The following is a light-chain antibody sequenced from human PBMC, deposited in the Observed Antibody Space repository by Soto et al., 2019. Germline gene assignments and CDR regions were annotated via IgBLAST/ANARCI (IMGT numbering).Light chain of an antibody. CDR1: QTVSNQ. Sequence: EIMLTQSPVTLSLPPGERATLSCRASQTVSNQLAWYQQKPGQAPRLLIYGASSRATGIPDRFSGSGSGTDFTLTISRLEPEDFAVYYCQQYGSSARTFGQGTKVDIK. J-gene: IGKJ1*01. CDR2: GAS. V-gene: IGKV3-20*01. CDR3: QQYGSSART.